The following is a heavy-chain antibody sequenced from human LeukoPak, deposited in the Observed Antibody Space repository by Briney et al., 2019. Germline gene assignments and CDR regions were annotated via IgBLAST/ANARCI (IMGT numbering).Heavy chain of an antibody. V-gene: IGHV3-30-3*01. CDR3: ARGPERTGVGTRYYYDMDV. J-gene: IGHJ6*02. CDR2: ISYDGSNK. Sequence: GGSLRLSCAASGFTFSSYAMHWVRQAPGKGLEWVAVISYDGSNKYCADSVKGRFTISRDNSKNTLYLQMNSLRAEDTAVYYCARGPERTGVGTRYYYDMDVWGQGTTVTVSS. CDR1: GFTFSSYA. D-gene: IGHD2-8*01.